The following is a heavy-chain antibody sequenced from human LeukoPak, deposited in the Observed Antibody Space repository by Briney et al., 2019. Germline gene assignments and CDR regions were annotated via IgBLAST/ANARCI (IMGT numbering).Heavy chain of an antibody. CDR1: GLTFSSYW. CDR2: INADGSST. J-gene: IGHJ6*03. CDR3: VRVRVYYYMDV. Sequence: GGSLGLSCAASGLTFSSYWMHWVRQAPGEGLVWVSRINADGSSTSYADSVKGRFTISRDNANNTLYLQMNSLRAEDTAVYYCVRVRVYYYMDVWGKGTTVTVSS. V-gene: IGHV3-74*01.